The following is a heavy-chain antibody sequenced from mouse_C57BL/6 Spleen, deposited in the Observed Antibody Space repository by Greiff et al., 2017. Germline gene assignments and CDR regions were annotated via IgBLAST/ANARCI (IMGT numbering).Heavy chain of an antibody. CDR1: GFTFSDFY. CDR2: SRNKANDYTT. CDR3: ARDADDYDGLFAY. J-gene: IGHJ3*01. Sequence: EVKVVESGGGLVQSGRSLRLSCATSGFTFSDFYMEWVRQAPGKGLEWIAASRNKANDYTTEYSASVKGRFIVSRDTSQSILYLQMNALRAEDTAIYYCARDADDYDGLFAYWGQGTLVTVSA. V-gene: IGHV7-1*01. D-gene: IGHD2-4*01.